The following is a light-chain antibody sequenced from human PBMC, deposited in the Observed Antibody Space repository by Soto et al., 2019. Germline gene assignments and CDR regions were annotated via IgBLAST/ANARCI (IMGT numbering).Light chain of an antibody. Sequence: DIQITQSPSTLSVDVGYRVTITCWASQTISSWLAWYQQKPGKAPKLLIYKASTLKSGVPSRFSGSGSGTEFTLTISSLQPDDFATYYCQHYNSYSEAFGKGTKVDIK. CDR1: QTISSW. CDR2: KAS. J-gene: IGKJ1*01. CDR3: QHYNSYSEA. V-gene: IGKV1-5*03.